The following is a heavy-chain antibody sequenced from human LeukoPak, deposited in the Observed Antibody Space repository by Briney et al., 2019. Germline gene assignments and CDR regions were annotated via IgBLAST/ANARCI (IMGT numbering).Heavy chain of an antibody. CDR3: AKLIQLWHIDY. V-gene: IGHV3-23*01. CDR1: GFTFSSYS. CDR2: ISGSGGST. J-gene: IGHJ4*02. D-gene: IGHD5-18*01. Sequence: GGSLRLSCAASGFTFSSYSMNWVRQAPGKGLEWVSAISGSGGSTYYADSVKGRFTISRDNSKNTLYLQMNSLRAEDTAVYYCAKLIQLWHIDYWGQGTLATVSS.